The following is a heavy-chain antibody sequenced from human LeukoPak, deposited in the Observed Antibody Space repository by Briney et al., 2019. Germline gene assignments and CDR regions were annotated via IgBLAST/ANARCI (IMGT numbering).Heavy chain of an antibody. J-gene: IGHJ4*02. CDR2: ISAYNGNT. CDR1: GYTFTSYG. Sequence: ASVKVSCKASGYTFTSYGISWVRQAPGQGLEWMGWISAYNGNTDYAQKLQGRVTMTTDTSTSTAYMELRSLRSDDTAVYYCARDDPTYDYVWGSHYRGPSFDYWGQGTLVTVSS. CDR3: ARDDPTYDYVWGSHYRGPSFDY. D-gene: IGHD3-16*01. V-gene: IGHV1-18*01.